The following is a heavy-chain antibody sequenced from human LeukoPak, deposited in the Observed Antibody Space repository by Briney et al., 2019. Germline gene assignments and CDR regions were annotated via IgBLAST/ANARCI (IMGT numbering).Heavy chain of an antibody. CDR3: ARVKMVRGVRGAFDI. J-gene: IGHJ3*02. D-gene: IGHD3-10*01. CDR1: GYSISSGYY. Sequence: SGTLSLTCTVSGYSISSGYYWGWLRQPPGKGLEWVGSIYHSGSTYYNPSLKSRVTISVDTSKNQFSLKLSSVTAADTAVYYCARVKMVRGVRGAFDIWGQGTMVTVSS. CDR2: IYHSGST. V-gene: IGHV4-38-2*02.